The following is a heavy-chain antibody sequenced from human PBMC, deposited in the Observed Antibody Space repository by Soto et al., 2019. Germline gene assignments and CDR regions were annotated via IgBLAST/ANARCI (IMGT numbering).Heavy chain of an antibody. CDR2: INHSGST. CDR1: GGSFSGYY. CDR3: ARGYYVWGSYRYPFDY. D-gene: IGHD3-16*02. V-gene: IGHV4-34*01. J-gene: IGHJ4*02. Sequence: SETLSLTCAVYGGSFSGYYWSWIRQPPGKGLEWIGEINHSGSTNYNPSLKSRVTISVDTSKNQFSLKLSSVTAADTAVYYCARGYYVWGSYRYPFDYWGQGTLVTVSS.